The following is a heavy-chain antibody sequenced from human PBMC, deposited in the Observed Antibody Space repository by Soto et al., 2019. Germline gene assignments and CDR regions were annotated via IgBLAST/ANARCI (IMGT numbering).Heavy chain of an antibody. J-gene: IGHJ4*02. CDR1: GFTFSSYE. CDR2: ISSSGSTI. Sequence: GGSLRLSCAASGFTFSSYEMNWVRQAPGKGLEWVSYISSSGSTIYYADSVKGRFTISRDNAKNSLYLQMNSLRAEDTAVYYCAGGETAQGSAAAGTGEFDYWGQGTLVTVSS. CDR3: AGGETAQGSAAAGTGEFDY. V-gene: IGHV3-48*03. D-gene: IGHD6-13*01.